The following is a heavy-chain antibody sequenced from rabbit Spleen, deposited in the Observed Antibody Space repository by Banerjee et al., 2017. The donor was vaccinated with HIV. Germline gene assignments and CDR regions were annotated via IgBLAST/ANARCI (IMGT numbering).Heavy chain of an antibody. CDR3: ARDLVAVIGWNFNL. Sequence: QSLEESGGDLVRPGASLTVTCKASGFSFSSGYYMCWVRQAPGKGLECIACIYGDSSGSTYYASWAKGRFTVSKTSSTAVALQMTSLTAADTATYFCARDLVAVIGWNFNLWGPGTLVTVS. D-gene: IGHD1-1*01. CDR1: GFSFSSGYY. J-gene: IGHJ4*01. CDR2: IYGDSSGST. V-gene: IGHV1S40*01.